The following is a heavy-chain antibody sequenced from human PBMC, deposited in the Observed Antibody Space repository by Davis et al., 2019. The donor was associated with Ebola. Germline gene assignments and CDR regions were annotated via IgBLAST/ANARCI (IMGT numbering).Heavy chain of an antibody. J-gene: IGHJ4*02. Sequence: SETLSLTCTVSGGSMNTYYWSWIRQPPGKGLEWIGYIFYGGATNYNPSLKNRVTIFVDMSKNQLSLNLTSVTAADTAVYYCTRGAGAGGIWGQGTLVTVSS. CDR2: IFYGGAT. CDR3: TRGAGAGGI. D-gene: IGHD1-26*01. V-gene: IGHV4-59*01. CDR1: GGSMNTYY.